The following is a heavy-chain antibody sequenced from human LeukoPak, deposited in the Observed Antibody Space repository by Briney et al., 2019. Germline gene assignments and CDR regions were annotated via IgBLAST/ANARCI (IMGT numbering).Heavy chain of an antibody. CDR2: IIPIFGTA. J-gene: IGHJ6*02. CDR3: ARAESAVRGDNEYGMDV. D-gene: IGHD3-10*01. Sequence: ASVKVSCKASGYTFTSYYMHWVRQAPGQGLEWMGGIIPIFGTANYAQKFQGRVTITADESTSTAYMELSSLRSEDTAVYYCARAESAVRGDNEYGMDVWGQGTTVIVSS. V-gene: IGHV1-69*13. CDR1: GYTFTSYY.